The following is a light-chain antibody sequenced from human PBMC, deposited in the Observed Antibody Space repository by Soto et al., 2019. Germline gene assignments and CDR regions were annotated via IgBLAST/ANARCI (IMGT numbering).Light chain of an antibody. Sequence: DIQMTQSPSTLSASVGDRVTITCRASQRVSTWLAWYRPRPGKPPTLLIYDASSLQSGVPSKFSGGGSGTEFTLTISSLQPDDFATYYCQQYYNYWTFGQGTKVDI. V-gene: IGKV1-5*01. J-gene: IGKJ1*01. CDR1: QRVSTW. CDR3: QQYYNYWT. CDR2: DAS.